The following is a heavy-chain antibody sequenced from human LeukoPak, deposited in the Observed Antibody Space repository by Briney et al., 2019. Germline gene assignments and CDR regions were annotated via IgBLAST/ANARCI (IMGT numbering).Heavy chain of an antibody. CDR2: IDPSDSYT. CDR3: ARQYYGSGSYYNVGNYYYGMDV. V-gene: IGHV5-10-1*01. D-gene: IGHD3-10*01. CDR1: GYSFTSYW. Sequence: GESLKISCKGSGYSFTSYWISRVRQMPGKGLEWMGRIDPSDSYTNYSPSFQGHVTISADKSISTAYLQWSSLKASDTAMYYCARQYYGSGSYYNVGNYYYGMDVWGKGTTVTVSS. J-gene: IGHJ6*04.